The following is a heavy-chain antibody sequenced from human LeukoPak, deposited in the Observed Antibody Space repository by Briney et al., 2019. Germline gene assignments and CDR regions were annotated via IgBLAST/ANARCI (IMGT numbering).Heavy chain of an antibody. CDR3: ARGGGYGSLAWGTSFDY. D-gene: IGHD1-26*01. CDR2: INHSGST. Sequence: SETLSLTCAVYGGSFSDYYWTWIRQPPGKGLEWIGEINHSGSTNYKPSLKSRVTISVDTSKNQFSLKLSSVTAADTAVYYCARGGGYGSLAWGTSFDYWGQGTLVTVSS. CDR1: GGSFSDYY. V-gene: IGHV4-34*01. J-gene: IGHJ4*02.